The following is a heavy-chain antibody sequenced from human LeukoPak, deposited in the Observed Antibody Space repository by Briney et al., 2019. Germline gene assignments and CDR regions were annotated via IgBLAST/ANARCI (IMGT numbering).Heavy chain of an antibody. V-gene: IGHV5-51*01. J-gene: IGHJ3*02. Sequence: GESLKISCKGSGYSFTNYWIGWVRQMPGKGLEWMGIVYPGDSDTKYSQSFQGQVTISADKSVSTAYLQWSSLKASDTAMYYCVRGQDSSGYYHGAFDIWGQGTMVTVSS. CDR2: VYPGDSDT. CDR1: GYSFTNYW. D-gene: IGHD3-22*01. CDR3: VRGQDSSGYYHGAFDI.